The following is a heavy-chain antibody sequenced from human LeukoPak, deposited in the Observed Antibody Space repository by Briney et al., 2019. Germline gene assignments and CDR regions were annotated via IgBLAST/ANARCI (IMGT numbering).Heavy chain of an antibody. D-gene: IGHD5-24*01. V-gene: IGHV1-46*01. J-gene: IGHJ4*02. CDR3: ARDWGRWLSHRRFDY. CDR1: GYTFTSYY. CDR2: INPSGGST. Sequence: ASVKVSCKASGYTFTSYYMHWVRQAPGQGLEWMGIINPSGGSTSYAQKFQGRVTMTRDTSTSTVYMELSSLRSEDTAMYYCARDWGRWLSHRRFDYWGQGTLVTVSS.